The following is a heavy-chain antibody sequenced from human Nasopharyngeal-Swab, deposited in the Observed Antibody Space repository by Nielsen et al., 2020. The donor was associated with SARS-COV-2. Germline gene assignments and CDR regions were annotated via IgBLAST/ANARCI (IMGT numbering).Heavy chain of an antibody. CDR2: INRNVDGGTT. CDR1: GFDLTKVW. Sequence: GGSLRLSCVGSGFDLTKVWMSWIRQAPGKGTEWIARINRNVDGGTTDYAAPVKGRITLSRDDSQNALILQMNSLKSENTGVYYCTHFRGWGWFDPWGQGTLVTVSS. V-gene: IGHV3-15*05. D-gene: IGHD3-10*01. CDR3: THFRGWGWFDP. J-gene: IGHJ5*02.